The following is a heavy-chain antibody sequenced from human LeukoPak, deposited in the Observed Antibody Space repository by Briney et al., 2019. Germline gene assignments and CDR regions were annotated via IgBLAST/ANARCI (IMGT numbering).Heavy chain of an antibody. D-gene: IGHD2-2*02. Sequence: SVKVSCKASGGTFSSYAISWVGQAPGQGLEWMGGITPIFGTANYAQKFQGRVTITADESTSTAYMELSSLRSEDTAVYYCARGYCSSTSCYIFKQNWFDPWGQGTLVTVSS. V-gene: IGHV1-69*13. CDR3: ARGYCSSTSCYIFKQNWFDP. CDR2: ITPIFGTA. CDR1: GGTFSSYA. J-gene: IGHJ5*02.